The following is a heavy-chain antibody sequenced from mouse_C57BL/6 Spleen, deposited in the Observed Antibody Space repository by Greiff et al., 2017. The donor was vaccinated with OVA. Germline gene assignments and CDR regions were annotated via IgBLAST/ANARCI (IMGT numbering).Heavy chain of an antibody. D-gene: IGHD2-12*01. CDR1: GYAFSSYW. J-gene: IGHJ4*01. CDR2: IYPGDGDT. Sequence: VQLVESGAELVKPGASVKISCKASGYAFSSYWMNWVKQRPGKGLEWIGQIYPGDGDTNYNGKFKGKATLTADKSSSTAYMQLSSLTSEDSAVYFGAGDGDLRDMDYWGQGTSVTVSS. CDR3: AGDGDLRDMDY. V-gene: IGHV1-80*01.